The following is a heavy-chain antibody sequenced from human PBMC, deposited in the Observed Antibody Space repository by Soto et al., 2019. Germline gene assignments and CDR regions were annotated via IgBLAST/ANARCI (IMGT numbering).Heavy chain of an antibody. D-gene: IGHD2-2*02. Sequence: GGSLRLSCAASGFIFGDYYMTWIRQAPGKGLEWISYISASSDHKNYADSVKGRFTISRDNAKKALYLQGESLRAEDTAVYYCARVSPVATISTGMFDSWGQGDLVTVSS. CDR1: GFIFGDYY. V-gene: IGHV3-11*05. CDR3: ARVSPVATISTGMFDS. J-gene: IGHJ4*02. CDR2: ISASSDHK.